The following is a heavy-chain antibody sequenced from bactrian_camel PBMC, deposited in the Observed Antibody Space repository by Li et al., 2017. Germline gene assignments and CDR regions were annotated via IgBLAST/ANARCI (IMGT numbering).Heavy chain of an antibody. CDR1: GSTHLGC. V-gene: IGHV3S53*01. CDR3: AARWPSTANCDSDCTSITT. Sequence: HVQLVESGGGSAQAGGSLRLTCVISGSTHLGCMGWFRQAPGEEREAVATILMSGSGAHYPDSVKGRFTISRDNAKNTLYLQMNSLKPEDTAIYFCAARWPSTANCDSDCTSITTGARDPGHRL. D-gene: IGHD3*01. CDR2: ILMSGSGA. J-gene: IGHJ4*01.